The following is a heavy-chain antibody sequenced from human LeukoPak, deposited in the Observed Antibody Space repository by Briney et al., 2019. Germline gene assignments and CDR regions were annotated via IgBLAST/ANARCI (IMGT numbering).Heavy chain of an antibody. J-gene: IGHJ4*02. CDR1: GFTVSSNY. D-gene: IGHD6-19*01. CDR2: IYSGGST. Sequence: PGGSLRLSCAVSGFTVSSNYMSWVRQAPGKGLEWVSVIYSGGSTYYVDSVKGRFTISTDNSKNTMYLQMNSLRAEDTAVYYCASGVALHSDGWTPPSYWGQGTLVTVSS. CDR3: ASGVALHSDGWTPPSY. V-gene: IGHV3-66*01.